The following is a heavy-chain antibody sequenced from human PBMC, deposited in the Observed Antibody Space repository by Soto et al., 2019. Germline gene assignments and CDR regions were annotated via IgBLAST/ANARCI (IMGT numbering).Heavy chain of an antibody. Sequence: EVQLVESGGGLVQPGESLRLSCAASGFTFSYYWMHWVRQAPGKGLVWVSRIHSDGSSTTYADSVKGRFTISRDNARNTLYLQMNSLRAEDTAVYYCVRGDRGVFDLWGQGTVVTVSS. CDR3: VRGDRGVFDL. CDR1: GFTFSYYW. V-gene: IGHV3-74*01. D-gene: IGHD1-26*01. CDR2: IHSDGSST. J-gene: IGHJ3*01.